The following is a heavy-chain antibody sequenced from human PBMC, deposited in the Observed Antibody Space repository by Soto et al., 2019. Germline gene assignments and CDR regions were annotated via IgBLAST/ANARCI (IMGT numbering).Heavy chain of an antibody. V-gene: IGHV4-34*12. D-gene: IGHD1-1*01. Sequence: SETLSLTCAVYGGSFSGYYWTWIRQPPGTGLEWIGEIIHSGSTNYNPSLKSRVTISVDTSKNQFSLKLTSVTAADTAVYYCARDTTTGVFDYCGKGSLVT. CDR2: IIHSGST. CDR3: ARDTTTGVFDY. CDR1: GGSFSGYY. J-gene: IGHJ4*02.